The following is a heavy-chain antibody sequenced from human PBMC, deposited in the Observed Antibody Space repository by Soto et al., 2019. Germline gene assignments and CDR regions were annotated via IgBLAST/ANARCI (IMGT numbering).Heavy chain of an antibody. Sequence: QVQLVQSGAEVKKPGSSVKVSCKASGGTFTNYAISWVRQAPGQGLEWMGGIIPLFGTADYAQKFQGRVTITADESTSTAYMELSSLRSEDTAVYYCATVPGGVFSYGQGCYWGQGTLVTVSS. CDR3: ATVPGGVFSYGQGCY. D-gene: IGHD5-18*01. CDR2: IIPLFGTA. V-gene: IGHV1-69*12. J-gene: IGHJ4*02. CDR1: GGTFTNYA.